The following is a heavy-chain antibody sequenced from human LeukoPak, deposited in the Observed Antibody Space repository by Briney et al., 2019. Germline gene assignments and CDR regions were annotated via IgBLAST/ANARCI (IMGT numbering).Heavy chain of an antibody. D-gene: IGHD1-26*01. CDR3: ARERVGEDRYYYYGMDV. J-gene: IGHJ6*02. Sequence: PSETLSLTCTVSGGSISSSSYYWGWIRQPPGKGLEWIGSIYYSGSTYYNPSLKSRVTISVDTSKNRFSLKLSSVTAAGTAVYYCARERVGEDRYYYYGMDVWGQGTTVTVSS. V-gene: IGHV4-39*01. CDR1: GGSISSSSYY. CDR2: IYYSGST.